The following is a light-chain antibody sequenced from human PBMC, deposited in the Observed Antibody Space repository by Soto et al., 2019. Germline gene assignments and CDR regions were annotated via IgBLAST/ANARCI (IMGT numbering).Light chain of an antibody. CDR2: TAS. CDR3: QQFNSYPIT. CDR1: QDITNS. V-gene: IGKV1-9*01. Sequence: DIQLTQYPSFLSASVGDRITITCRASQDITNSLAWYHQKPGKTPKFLISTASTLQSGVPSRFSGTGSGTEFTLTISGLQPEDFATYYCQQFNSYPITVGQGTRLEI. J-gene: IGKJ5*01.